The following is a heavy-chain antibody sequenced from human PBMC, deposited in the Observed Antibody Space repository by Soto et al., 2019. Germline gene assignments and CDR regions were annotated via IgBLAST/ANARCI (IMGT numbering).Heavy chain of an antibody. Sequence: QSQTLSLTCAISGDSVSSNSAAWNWIRQSPSRGLEWLGRTYYRSKWYNDYAVSVKSRITINPDTSKNQFSLQLNSVTPEDTAVYYCARERSCTNGVCQTSLWFDPWGQGTLVTVSS. V-gene: IGHV6-1*01. J-gene: IGHJ5*02. CDR2: TYYRSKWYN. D-gene: IGHD2-8*01. CDR1: GDSVSSNSAA. CDR3: ARERSCTNGVCQTSLWFDP.